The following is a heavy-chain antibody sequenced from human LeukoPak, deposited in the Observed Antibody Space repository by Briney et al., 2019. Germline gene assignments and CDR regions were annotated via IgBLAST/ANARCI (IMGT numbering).Heavy chain of an antibody. CDR1: GFTFSSYS. CDR2: ISGSGGST. Sequence: PGGSLRLSCAASGFTFSSYSMNWVRQAPGKGLEWVSAISGSGGSTYYADSVKGRFTISRDNSKNTLYLQMNSLRAEDTAVYYCAKDGRPRSYFQHWGQGTLVTVSS. J-gene: IGHJ1*01. CDR3: AKDGRPRSYFQH. V-gene: IGHV3-23*01.